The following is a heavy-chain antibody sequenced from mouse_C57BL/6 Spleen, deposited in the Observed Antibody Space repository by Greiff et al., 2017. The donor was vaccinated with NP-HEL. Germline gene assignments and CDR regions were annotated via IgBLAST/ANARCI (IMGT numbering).Heavy chain of an antibody. Sequence: EVQLQQSGTVLARPGASVKMSCKTSGYTFTSYWMHWVKQRPGQGLEWIGAIYPGNSDTSYNQKFKGKAKLTAVTSASTAYMELSSLTNEDSAVYYCTRDGNYVMDYAMDYWGQGTSVTVSS. V-gene: IGHV1-5*01. CDR3: TRDGNYVMDYAMDY. CDR2: IYPGNSDT. CDR1: GYTFTSYW. D-gene: IGHD2-1*01. J-gene: IGHJ4*01.